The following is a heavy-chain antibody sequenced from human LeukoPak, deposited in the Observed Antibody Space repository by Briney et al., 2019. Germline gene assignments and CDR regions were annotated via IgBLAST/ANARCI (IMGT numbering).Heavy chain of an antibody. V-gene: IGHV3-23*01. Sequence: GGSLRLSCVASGFTFGNYAMIWVRQAPGKGLESVSGISGSATGAYYTDSVKGRFTISRDNPRNTLYRQMDSLRGDDTAVYYCAKFPEGDSYDVFDYCGQGALVSVSS. CDR1: GFTFGNYA. CDR3: AKFPEGDSYDVFDY. CDR2: ISGSATGA. J-gene: IGHJ4*02. D-gene: IGHD5-12*01.